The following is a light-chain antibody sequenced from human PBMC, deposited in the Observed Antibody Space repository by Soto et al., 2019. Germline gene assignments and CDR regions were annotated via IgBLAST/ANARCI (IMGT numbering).Light chain of an antibody. CDR3: LLFYDGVAV. Sequence: QAVVTQEPSLTVSPGGTVTLPCGSSTGDVTNGRWPYWFQQRPGQVPRTLIHDTSNKNPWTPARFSGSLLGGKAALTLSGAQPEDEAVYYCLLFYDGVAVFGGGTQLTVL. V-gene: IGLV7-46*01. CDR1: TGDVTNGRW. J-gene: IGLJ7*01. CDR2: DTS.